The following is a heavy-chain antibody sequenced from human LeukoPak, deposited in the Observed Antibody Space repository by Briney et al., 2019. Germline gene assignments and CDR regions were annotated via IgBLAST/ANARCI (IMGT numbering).Heavy chain of an antibody. J-gene: IGHJ4*02. CDR3: ARGTNSSSWYAIFDY. D-gene: IGHD6-13*01. CDR1: GGSFSGYY. Sequence: SETLSLTCAVYGGSFSGYYWIWIRQPPGKGLEWSGEINHSGSTNYNPSLKSRVAISVDTSKNQFSLKLSSVTAADTAVYYCARGTNSSSWYAIFDYWGQGTLVTVSS. CDR2: INHSGST. V-gene: IGHV4-34*01.